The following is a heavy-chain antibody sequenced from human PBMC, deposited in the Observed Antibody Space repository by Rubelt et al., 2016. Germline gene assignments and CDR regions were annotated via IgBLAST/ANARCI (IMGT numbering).Heavy chain of an antibody. V-gene: IGHV4-39*01. CDR1: GGSIRSRSYY. CDR3: ARHDYDDTSGYPY. J-gene: IGHJ4*02. CDR2: IHYSGST. Sequence: QLQLQESGPGLVKPSETLSLTCTVSGGSIRSRSYYWGWIRQPPGKGLEWIGSIHYSGSTYYNPSLKSRVTISEDTSKKQFSLNLKSVTAADTAVDYCARHDYDDTSGYPYWGQGTLVTVSS. D-gene: IGHD3-22*01.